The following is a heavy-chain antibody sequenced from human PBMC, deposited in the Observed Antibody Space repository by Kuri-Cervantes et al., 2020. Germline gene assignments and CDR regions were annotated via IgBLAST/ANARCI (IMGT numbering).Heavy chain of an antibody. CDR3: TASLRLGENDN. V-gene: IGHV3-15*01. CDR1: GSTFSIAW. Sequence: GGFRRPSWAASGSTFSIAWMSWVRQHARKGMEWVGRIKSKTDGATTDYPRPVKGRFRIPRDDSKPTLYLQMNSLKIEDTAVYYCTASLRLGENDNWGQGTLVTVSS. D-gene: IGHD3-16*01. J-gene: IGHJ4*02. CDR2: IKSKTDGATT.